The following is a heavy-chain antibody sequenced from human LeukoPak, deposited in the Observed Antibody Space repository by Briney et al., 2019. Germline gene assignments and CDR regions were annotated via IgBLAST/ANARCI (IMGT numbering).Heavy chain of an antibody. CDR1: GGSISSYY. D-gene: IGHD1-26*01. CDR3: ARQYRGNWFDP. J-gene: IGHJ5*02. CDR2: IYTSGST. V-gene: IGHV4-4*09. Sequence: SETLSLTCTVSGGSISSYYWSWIRQPPGKGLEWIGYIYTSGSTNYNPSLKSRATISVDTSKNQFSLKLSSVTAADTAVYYCARQYRGNWFDPWGQGTLVTVSS.